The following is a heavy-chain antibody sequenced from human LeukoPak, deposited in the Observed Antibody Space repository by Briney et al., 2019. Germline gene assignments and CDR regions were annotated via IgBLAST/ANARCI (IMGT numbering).Heavy chain of an antibody. CDR3: ARDVSPNDGRDHYYDALDY. CDR2: ISYDGSNK. D-gene: IGHD3-22*01. V-gene: IGHV3-30-3*01. Sequence: GGSLRLSCAASGFTFSSYAMHWVRQAPGKGLEWVAVISYDGSNKYYADSVKGRFTISRDNSKNTLYLQMNNLRTEDTAMYYCARDVSPNDGRDHYYDALDYWGQGTLVTVSS. J-gene: IGHJ4*02. CDR1: GFTFSSYA.